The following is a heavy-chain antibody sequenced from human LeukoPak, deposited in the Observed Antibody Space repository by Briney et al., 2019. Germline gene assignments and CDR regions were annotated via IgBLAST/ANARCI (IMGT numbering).Heavy chain of an antibody. D-gene: IGHD2-21*02. CDR1: GGSISSSSYY. CDR3: ARRIGGTKHIVVVTAILTNYFDY. V-gene: IGHV4-39*01. CDR2: IYYSGST. Sequence: SETLSLTCTVSGGSISSSSYYWGWIRQPPGKGLEWIGSIYYSGSTYYNPSLKSRVTISVDTSKNQFSLKLSSVTAADTAVYYCARRIGGTKHIVVVTAILTNYFDYWGQGTLVTVSS. J-gene: IGHJ4*02.